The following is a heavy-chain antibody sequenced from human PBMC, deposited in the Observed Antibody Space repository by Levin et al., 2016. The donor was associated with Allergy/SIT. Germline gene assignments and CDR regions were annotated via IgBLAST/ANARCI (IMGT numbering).Heavy chain of an antibody. Sequence: WIRQPPGKGLEWIGRIYTSGSTNYNPSLKSRVTMSVDTSKNQFSLKLSSVTAADTAVYYCARDLWARPTDYGMDVWGQGTTVTVSS. J-gene: IGHJ6*02. V-gene: IGHV4-4*07. CDR3: ARDLWARPTDYGMDV. D-gene: IGHD2-21*01. CDR2: IYTSGST.